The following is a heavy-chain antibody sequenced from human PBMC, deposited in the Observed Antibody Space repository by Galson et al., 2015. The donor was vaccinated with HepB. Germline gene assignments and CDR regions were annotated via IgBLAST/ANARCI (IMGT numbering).Heavy chain of an antibody. CDR2: ISSSGSVM. CDR1: GFSFSTYE. Sequence: SLRLSCAASGFSFSTYEMNWVRQAPGKGLEWVPYISSSGSVMSYADSVEGRFTISRDNPKNSLSLQMSSLRAEDTAVYYCARPDCRGGGCYLDYWGQGTLVTVSS. J-gene: IGHJ4*02. D-gene: IGHD2-15*01. CDR3: ARPDCRGGGCYLDY. V-gene: IGHV3-48*03.